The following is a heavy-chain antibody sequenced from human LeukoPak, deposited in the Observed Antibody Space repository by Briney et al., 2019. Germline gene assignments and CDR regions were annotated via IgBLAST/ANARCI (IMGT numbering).Heavy chain of an antibody. CDR1: GFTFSSHG. V-gene: IGHV3-74*01. J-gene: IGHJ4*02. D-gene: IGHD3-10*01. Sequence: GGSLRLSCAASGFTFSSHGMHWVHHAPGKGLVWVSRIDSDGRNINYADSVKGRFTISRDNAKNTLYLQMNSLRVEDTAVYYCTRGPPDGSGNYYPGDFWGQGTLVTVSS. CDR2: IDSDGRNI. CDR3: TRGPPDGSGNYYPGDF.